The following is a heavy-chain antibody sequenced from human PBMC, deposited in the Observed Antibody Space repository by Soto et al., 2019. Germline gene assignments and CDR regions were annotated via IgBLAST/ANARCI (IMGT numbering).Heavy chain of an antibody. CDR1: GFTFSNYG. CDR3: AKKVTIYAVDPADY. D-gene: IGHD3-3*01. J-gene: IGHJ4*02. V-gene: IGHV3-23*01. Sequence: PGGSLRLSCAASGFTFSNYGMSWVRQAPGKGLEWVSVMSGSGDDAYYADSVKGRFTISRDNSKNMLYLQMNSLRAEDTAVYFSAKKVTIYAVDPADYWGQGTQVTVYS. CDR2: MSGSGDDA.